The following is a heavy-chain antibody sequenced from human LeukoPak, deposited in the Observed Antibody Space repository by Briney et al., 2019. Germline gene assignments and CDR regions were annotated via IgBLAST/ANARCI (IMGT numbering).Heavy chain of an antibody. CDR1: GGTFGSYA. CDR3: ARGGGGLGSSTSCNY. D-gene: IGHD2-2*01. Sequence: SVKVSCKASGGTFGSYAISWVRQAPGQGLEWMGGIIPIFGTANYAQKFQGRVTITADESTSTAYMELRSLRSDDTAVYYCARGGGGLGSSTSCNYWGQGTLVTVSS. J-gene: IGHJ4*02. V-gene: IGHV1-69*01. CDR2: IIPIFGTA.